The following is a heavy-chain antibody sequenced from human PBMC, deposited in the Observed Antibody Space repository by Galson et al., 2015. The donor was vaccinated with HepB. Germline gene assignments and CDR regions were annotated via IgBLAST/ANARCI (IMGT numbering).Heavy chain of an antibody. CDR2: IYYSGST. Sequence: ETLSLTCTVSGGSISSSSYYWGWIRQPPGKGLEWIGSIYYSGSTYYNPSLKSRVTISVDKSKNQFSLKLSSVTAADTAVYYCARDRSGGYSRTTRAPDYWGQGTLVTISS. D-gene: IGHD6-13*01. CDR1: GGSISSSSYY. J-gene: IGHJ4*02. V-gene: IGHV4-39*07. CDR3: ARDRSGGYSRTTRAPDY.